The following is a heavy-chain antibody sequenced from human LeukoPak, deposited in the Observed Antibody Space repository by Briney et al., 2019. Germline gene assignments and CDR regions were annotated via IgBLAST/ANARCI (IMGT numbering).Heavy chain of an antibody. D-gene: IGHD5-18*01. J-gene: IGHJ4*02. CDR2: ISSSSSYI. CDR1: GFTFSSYS. V-gene: IGHV3-21*01. Sequence: PGGSLRLSCAASGFTFSSYSMNWVRQAPGKGLEWVSSISSSSSYIYYADSVKGRFTISRDNAKNSLYLQMNSLRAEDTAVYYCARHVDTVMITENYFDYWGQGTLVTVSS. CDR3: ARHVDTVMITENYFDY.